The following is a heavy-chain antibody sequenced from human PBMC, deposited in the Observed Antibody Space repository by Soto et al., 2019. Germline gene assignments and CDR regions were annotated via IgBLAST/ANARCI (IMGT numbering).Heavy chain of an antibody. CDR1: GGSINTFY. J-gene: IGHJ4*02. D-gene: IGHD5-18*01. V-gene: IGHV4-4*07. CDR3: ASEGSYSDYKFENGIQIWSFDF. Sequence: PSETLSLTCTVSGGSINTFYWSWVRQPAGKGLEWIGRIFSSGSTSFNPSLESRVAMSVDTSKNHFSLNLSSVPAADLAAYYCASEGSYSDYKFENGIQIWSFDFWGQGALVTVYS. CDR2: IFSSGST.